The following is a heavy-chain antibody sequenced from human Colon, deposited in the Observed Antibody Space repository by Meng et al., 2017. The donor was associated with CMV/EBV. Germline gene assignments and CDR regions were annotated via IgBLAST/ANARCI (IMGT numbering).Heavy chain of an antibody. CDR2: ISSSSSYI. CDR3: ARGGLPEVYYYYGMDV. D-gene: IGHD5-12*01. V-gene: IGHV3-21*01. Sequence: WLRQSPGKGLEWVSSISSSSSYIYYADSVKGRFTISRDNAKNSLYLQMNSLRAEDTAVYYCARGGLPEVYYYYGMDVWGQGTTVTVSS. J-gene: IGHJ6*02.